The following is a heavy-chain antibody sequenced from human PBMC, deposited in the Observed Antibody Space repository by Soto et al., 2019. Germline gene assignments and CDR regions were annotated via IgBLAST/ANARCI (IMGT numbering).Heavy chain of an antibody. CDR2: INAGNGNT. CDR3: ARPKDYDDCLDL. Sequence: QVQLVQSGAEVKKPGASVKVSCKASGYAFTWFHIHWVRQAPGQRLEWMGWINAGNGNTKHSQKFQGRVTFTRDTSANTANTELSSLISEYTAVYYCARPKDYDDCLDLWGQGTLVTVSS. J-gene: IGHJ4*02. CDR1: GYAFTWFH. D-gene: IGHD3-22*01. V-gene: IGHV1-3*01.